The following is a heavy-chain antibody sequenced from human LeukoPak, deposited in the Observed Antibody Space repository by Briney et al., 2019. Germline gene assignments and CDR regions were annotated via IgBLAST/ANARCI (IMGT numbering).Heavy chain of an antibody. CDR1: GFTVSSNY. D-gene: IGHD3-16*01. V-gene: IGHV3-53*01. J-gene: IGHJ4*02. CDR2: IYSGGST. CDR3: ARERAWGYFDY. Sequence: PGGSLRLSCAASGFTVSSNYMSWVRQAPGKGLEWVSVIYSGGSTYYADSVKGRFTISRDNSKNTLYLQMNSLRAEDTAVYYCARERAWGYFDYWGQGTLVTVSS.